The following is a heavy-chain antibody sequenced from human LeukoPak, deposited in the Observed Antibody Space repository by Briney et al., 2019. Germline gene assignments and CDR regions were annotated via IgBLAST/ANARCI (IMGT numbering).Heavy chain of an antibody. Sequence: GGSLRLSCAASGFTFSSYGMTWVRQAPGKGLEWVSAITASGDRTNYADSVKGRFTISRDNAKNSLYLQMNSLRAEDTAVYYCASVGRQWLVFDYWGQGTLVTVSS. CDR2: ITASGDRT. D-gene: IGHD6-19*01. V-gene: IGHV3-23*01. CDR3: ASVGRQWLVFDY. J-gene: IGHJ4*02. CDR1: GFTFSSYG.